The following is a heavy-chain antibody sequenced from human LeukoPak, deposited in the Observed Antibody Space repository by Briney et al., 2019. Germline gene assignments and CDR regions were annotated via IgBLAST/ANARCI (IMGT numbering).Heavy chain of an antibody. CDR2: ISGSGGST. Sequence: PGVSLRLSCAASGFTFSSYAMSWVRHAPGMGLEWVSAISGSGGSTDYADSVKGRFTISRDNSKNTLYLQMNSLRAEDTAVYYCAKDDYGDFQFAYWGQGTLVTVSA. D-gene: IGHD4-17*01. V-gene: IGHV3-23*01. J-gene: IGHJ4*02. CDR1: GFTFSSYA. CDR3: AKDDYGDFQFAY.